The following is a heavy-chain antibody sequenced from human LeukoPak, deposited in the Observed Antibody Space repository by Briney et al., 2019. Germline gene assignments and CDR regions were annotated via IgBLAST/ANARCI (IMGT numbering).Heavy chain of an antibody. V-gene: IGHV3-23*01. CDR1: GITLSNYD. D-gene: IGHD6-6*01. CDR3: ANFIAASATGFQH. Sequence: PGGSLRLSCAASGITLSNYDMTWVRQAPGKGLEWVSDIRGSGGTYYADSVKGRFTLSRDNAKNTLYLQMSSLRAEDTAVYYCANFIAASATGFQHWGQGTLATVSS. CDR2: IRGSGGT. J-gene: IGHJ1*01.